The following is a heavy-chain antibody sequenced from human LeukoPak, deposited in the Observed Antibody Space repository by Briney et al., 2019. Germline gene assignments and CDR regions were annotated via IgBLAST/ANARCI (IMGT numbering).Heavy chain of an antibody. CDR3: ARITFVVEGYGMDV. Sequence: SETLSLTCAVYGETFSGHYWTWIRQPPGKGLEWIAEINHSGSTNYNPSLKSRVTISADTSKNQFSLKMNSVTAADTAVYYCARITFVVEGYGMDVWGQGTTVTVSS. J-gene: IGHJ6*02. CDR1: GETFSGHY. D-gene: IGHD2-21*01. V-gene: IGHV4-34*01. CDR2: INHSGST.